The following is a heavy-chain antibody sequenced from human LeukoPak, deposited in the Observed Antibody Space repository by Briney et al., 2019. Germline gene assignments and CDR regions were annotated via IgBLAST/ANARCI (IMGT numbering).Heavy chain of an antibody. V-gene: IGHV1-2*02. Sequence: ASVKVXXKAXXXXXXGYYMXWVRQAPGQGLEWMGWINPNSGGTNYVQKFQGRVTMTRDTSISTAYMELSRLRSDDTAVYYCARGYYDSSGYAHWGQGTLVTVSS. J-gene: IGHJ4*02. CDR1: XXXXXGYY. CDR3: ARGYYDSSGYAH. CDR2: INPNSGGT. D-gene: IGHD3-22*01.